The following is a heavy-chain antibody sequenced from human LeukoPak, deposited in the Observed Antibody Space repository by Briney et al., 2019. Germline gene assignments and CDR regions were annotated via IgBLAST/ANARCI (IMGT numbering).Heavy chain of an antibody. CDR2: IYHSGST. CDR1: GGSISSGGYY. D-gene: IGHD5-18*01. V-gene: IGHV4-30-2*01. Sequence: HPSRTLSLTCTVSGGSISSGGYYWSWIRQPPGKGLEWIGYIYHSGSTYYNPSLKSRVTISVDRSKNQFSLKLSSVTAADTAVYYCVCVATAMVTLDYWGQGTLVTVSS. J-gene: IGHJ4*02. CDR3: VCVATAMVTLDY.